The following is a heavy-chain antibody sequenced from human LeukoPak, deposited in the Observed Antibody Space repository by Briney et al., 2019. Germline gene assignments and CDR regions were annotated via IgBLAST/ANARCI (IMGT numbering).Heavy chain of an antibody. CDR3: ARVWYSSGWYDY. CDR1: GGSISSSSYY. V-gene: IGHV4-39*07. CDR2: IYYSGST. D-gene: IGHD6-19*01. Sequence: ASETLSLTCTVSGGSISSSSYYWGWIRQPPGKGLEWFGSIYYSGSTYYNPSLKSRVTISVDTSNNQFSLKLSSVTAADTAVYYCARVWYSSGWYDYWGQGTLVTVSS. J-gene: IGHJ4*02.